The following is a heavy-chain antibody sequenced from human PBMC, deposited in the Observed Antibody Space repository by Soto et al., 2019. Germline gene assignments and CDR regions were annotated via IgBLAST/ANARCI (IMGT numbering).Heavy chain of an antibody. CDR3: AREPASGARAMKLDY. CDR1: HYTFIGFG. V-gene: IGHV1-18*01. Sequence: QVQLVQSGAEVKKPGASVKVSCKALHYTFIGFGISWVRQAPGQGLEWMGWISAYNGDTNYAQKFQGRVTMTTDTSTSTAYMKLRSLTSDKTAVYYCAREPASGARAMKLDYWGQETLVNVSS. D-gene: IGHD1-26*01. J-gene: IGHJ4*02. CDR2: ISAYNGDT.